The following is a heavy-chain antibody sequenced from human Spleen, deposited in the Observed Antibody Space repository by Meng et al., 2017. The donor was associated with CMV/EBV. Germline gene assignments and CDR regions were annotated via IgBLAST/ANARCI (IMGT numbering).Heavy chain of an antibody. V-gene: IGHV3-9*01. J-gene: IGHJ5*02. CDR3: AKSLEWSRLTIES. Sequence: SLKISCAASGFIFNDYAMHWVRQTPGEGLEWVSGISWNGGSLDYADSVKGRFTISRDNAKNSLYLQMNSLRPDDTAFYYCAKSLEWSRLTIESWGQGSLVTVSS. CDR1: GFIFNDYA. CDR2: ISWNGGSL. D-gene: IGHD3-3*01.